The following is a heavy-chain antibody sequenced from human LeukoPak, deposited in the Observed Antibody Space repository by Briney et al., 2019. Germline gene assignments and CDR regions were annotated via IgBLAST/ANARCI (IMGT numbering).Heavy chain of an antibody. V-gene: IGHV4-39*01. CDR3: TCGYYSRGDY. Sequence: SETLSLTCTVSGGSISSSSYYWGWIRQPPGTGLEWLGTIYYSGSTYYNPSLKSRVTISVDTSKNQFSLKLSSVTAADTAVYYCTCGYYSRGDYWGQGTLVTVSS. CDR2: IYYSGST. CDR1: GGSISSSSYY. D-gene: IGHD3-22*01. J-gene: IGHJ4*02.